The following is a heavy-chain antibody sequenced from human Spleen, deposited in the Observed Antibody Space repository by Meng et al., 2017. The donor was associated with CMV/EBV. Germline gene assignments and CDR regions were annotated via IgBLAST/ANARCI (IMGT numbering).Heavy chain of an antibody. V-gene: IGHV1-2*02. CDR3: ARGDLAQNYYFDY. CDR1: GYTFTDYF. J-gene: IGHJ4*02. Sequence: ASVKVSCKASGYTFTDYFIHWVRQAPGQGFQWMGWINPNNGGTNYAQNFRGRFTMTRDTSISTAYMDLNSLRAEDTALYYCARGDLAQNYYFDYWGQGTLVTVSS. CDR2: INPNNGGT. D-gene: IGHD2/OR15-2a*01.